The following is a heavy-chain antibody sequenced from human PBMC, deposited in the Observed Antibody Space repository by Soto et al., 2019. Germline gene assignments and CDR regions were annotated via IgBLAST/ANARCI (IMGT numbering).Heavy chain of an antibody. J-gene: IGHJ4*02. CDR3: AREGSSSPEYFDF. CDR2: IYYTGRT. Sequence: SETLSLTCSVSGGSISRYDYYWTWIRHPPGEGLEWIGYIYYTGRTSSTPSLESRVTISIDTSKNQFSLKLSSVSAADTAVYYCAREGSSSPEYFDFWGPGTLVTVSS. CDR1: GGSISRYDYY. V-gene: IGHV4-30-4*01. D-gene: IGHD2-15*01.